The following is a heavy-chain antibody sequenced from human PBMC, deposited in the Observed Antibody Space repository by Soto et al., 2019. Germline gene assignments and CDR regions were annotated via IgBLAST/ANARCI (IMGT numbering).Heavy chain of an antibody. CDR2: INQDGSEK. Sequence: GGSLRLSCAASEFTFSNYWMSWVRQAPGKGLEWVANINQDGSEKYYVDSVKGRFTISRDNAKNSLYLQMNSLRAEDTAVYYCARVVKSYGDYSDNGFDPWGQGTLVSVSS. D-gene: IGHD4-17*01. V-gene: IGHV3-7*01. CDR3: ARVVKSYGDYSDNGFDP. CDR1: EFTFSNYW. J-gene: IGHJ5*02.